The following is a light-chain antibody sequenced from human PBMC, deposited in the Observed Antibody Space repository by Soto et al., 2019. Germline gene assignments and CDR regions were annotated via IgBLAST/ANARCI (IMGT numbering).Light chain of an antibody. J-gene: IGKJ1*01. CDR2: GAD. Sequence: EILMTQSPATLSVSPGERATLSCRASQSVTSNFAWYQQKPGQAPRLIIYGADTRATGIPARFSGSGSGTECTLIISSLQSEDFAVYYCQQYNKWPRTFGQGTKVEI. CDR1: QSVTSN. V-gene: IGKV3-15*01. CDR3: QQYNKWPRT.